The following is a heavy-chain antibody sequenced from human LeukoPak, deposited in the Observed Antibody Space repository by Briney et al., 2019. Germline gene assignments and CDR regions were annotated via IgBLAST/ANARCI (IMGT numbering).Heavy chain of an antibody. J-gene: IGHJ5*02. CDR3: ARELWFANAPGSWLDP. CDR2: IFHTGST. D-gene: IGHD3-10*01. CDR1: GDSISSGAYS. V-gene: IGHV4-30-2*01. Sequence: SQTLSLTCVVSGDSISSGAYSWSWIRQPPGKGLEWIGYIFHTGSTFYNPSLKSRLTISVDNSKNQFSLRLSSVTAADTAAYYCARELWFANAPGSWLDPWGQGTLVTVSS.